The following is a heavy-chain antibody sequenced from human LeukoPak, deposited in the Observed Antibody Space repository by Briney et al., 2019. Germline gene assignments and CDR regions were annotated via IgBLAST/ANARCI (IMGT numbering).Heavy chain of an antibody. CDR2: INQDGSEK. V-gene: IGHV3-7*01. J-gene: IGHJ4*02. CDR1: GFTFSSYC. CDR3: SRFVTVPGNPQDY. D-gene: IGHD2/OR15-2a*01. Sequence: GGSLRLSCAASGFTFSSYCMSWVRLAPGEGLEWVANINQDGSEKYYVDSVKGRFTISRDNAKNSLYLQMNSLRAEDTAVYYCSRFVTVPGNPQDYWGQGTLVTVSS.